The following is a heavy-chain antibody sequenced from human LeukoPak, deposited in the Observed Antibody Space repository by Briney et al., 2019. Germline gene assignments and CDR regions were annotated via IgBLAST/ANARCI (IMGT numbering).Heavy chain of an antibody. J-gene: IGHJ4*02. Sequence: PPQTLSLTCTVSGGSISSGSYYWRWIRQPAGKGLEWIGRIYTSGSTNYNPSLKSRFTISVDTSKNQFSLKLSSVTAADTAVYYCARESVSGDYGGGGHFDYWGQGTLVTVSS. V-gene: IGHV4-61*02. CDR1: GGSISSGSYY. CDR2: IYTSGST. CDR3: ARESVSGDYGGGGHFDY. D-gene: IGHD4-23*01.